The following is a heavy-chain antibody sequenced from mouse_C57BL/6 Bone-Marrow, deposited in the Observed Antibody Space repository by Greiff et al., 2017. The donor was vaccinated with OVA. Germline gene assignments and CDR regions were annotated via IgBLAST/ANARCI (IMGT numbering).Heavy chain of an antibody. Sequence: EVKLQESGPELVKPGASVKMSCKASGYTFTDYNMHWVKQSHGKSLEWIGYINPNNGGTSYNQKFKGKATLTVNKSSSTAYMELRSLTSEDSAVYYCASVYYDYDGGYFDVWGTGTTVTVSS. CDR3: ASVYYDYDGGYFDV. J-gene: IGHJ1*03. CDR2: INPNNGGT. CDR1: GYTFTDYN. D-gene: IGHD2-4*01. V-gene: IGHV1-22*01.